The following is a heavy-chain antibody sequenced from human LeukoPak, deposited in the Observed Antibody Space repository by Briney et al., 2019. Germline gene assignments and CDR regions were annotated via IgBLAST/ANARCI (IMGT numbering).Heavy chain of an antibody. CDR3: ARDPLRYLRVGHYDY. V-gene: IGHV3-21*01. J-gene: IGHJ4*02. CDR1: GFTFSTSA. Sequence: GGSLRLSCAASGFTFSTSAMNWVRQVPGKGLEWVSSIDLDSSHIYYAASVRGRFTISRDNARNSVYLQMNSLRVEDTALYYCARDPLRYLRVGHYDYWAQGTLVAVSS. CDR2: IDLDSSHI. D-gene: IGHD3-9*01.